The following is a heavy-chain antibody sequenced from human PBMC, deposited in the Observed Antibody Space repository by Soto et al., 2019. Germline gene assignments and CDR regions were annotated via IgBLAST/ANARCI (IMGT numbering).Heavy chain of an antibody. D-gene: IGHD2-21*02. CDR3: ARDPYCGGDCYFYFL. CDR1: GYTFTGYY. CDR2: INPNSGGT. V-gene: IGHV1-2*04. Sequence: GASVKVSCKASGYTFTGYYMHWVRQAPGQGLEWMGWINPNSGGTNYAQKFQGWVTMTRDTSISTAYMELSRLRSDDTAVYYCARDPYCGGDCYFYFLWGQGTLVTVSS. J-gene: IGHJ4*02.